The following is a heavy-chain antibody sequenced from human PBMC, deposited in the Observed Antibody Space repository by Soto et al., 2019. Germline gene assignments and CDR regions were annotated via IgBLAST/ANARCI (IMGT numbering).Heavy chain of an antibody. D-gene: IGHD2-2*02. CDR3: ARGFVYPATILRYYYYYGMDV. J-gene: IGHJ6*02. CDR1: GGSSSSGGYY. Sequence: TLSLTCXVSGGSSSSGGYYWSWNRQHPGKGLECIGYIYYRGSTSYTPSLKSRLTISVDTSKNQFSLKLSSVTAADTAVYYCARGFVYPATILRYYYYYGMDVWGQGTTVTVSS. V-gene: IGHV4-31*03. CDR2: IYYRGST.